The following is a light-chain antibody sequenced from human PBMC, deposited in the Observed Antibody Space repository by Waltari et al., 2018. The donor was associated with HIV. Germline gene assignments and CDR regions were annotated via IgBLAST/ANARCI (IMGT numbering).Light chain of an antibody. CDR1: GPNIWVGYD. CDR2: GNI. J-gene: IGLJ3*02. CDR3: QSYDSSLSAWV. V-gene: IGLV1-40*01. Sequence: QPVLQQPPSVSGAPGLAFTVSSSWSGPNIWVGYDVHWYQHLPGTAPKLLIYGNINRPSGVPDRFSASKSGTSASLAITGLQPEDEADYYCQSYDSSLSAWVFGGGTKLTVL.